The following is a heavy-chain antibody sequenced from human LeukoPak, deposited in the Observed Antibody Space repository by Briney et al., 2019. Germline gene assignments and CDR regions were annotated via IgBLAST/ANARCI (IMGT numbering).Heavy chain of an antibody. CDR2: IKQDGSEK. J-gene: IGHJ4*02. CDR3: AGEGLDSSSWYLMW. D-gene: IGHD6-13*01. V-gene: IGHV3-7*01. CDR1: GFTFSSYW. Sequence: PGGSLRLSCAASGFTFSSYWMSWVRQAPGKGLEWVANIKQDGSEKYYVDSVKGRFTISRDNAKNSLYLQMNSLRAEDTAVYYCAGEGLDSSSWYLMWWGQGTLVTVSS.